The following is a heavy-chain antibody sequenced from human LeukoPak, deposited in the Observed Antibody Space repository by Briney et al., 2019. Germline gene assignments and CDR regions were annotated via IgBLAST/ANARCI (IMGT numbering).Heavy chain of an antibody. D-gene: IGHD2-15*01. CDR3: ARRRSCSGGSCYEDFDY. J-gene: IGHJ4*02. CDR1: GYSFTSYW. CDR2: IYPGDSDT. Sequence: GESLKISCKGSGYSFTSYWIGWVRQMPGKGLEWMGIIYPGDSDTRYSPSFQGQVTISADKSISTAYLQWSSLKASDTAMYYCARRRSCSGGSCYEDFDYWGQGTLVTVSS. V-gene: IGHV5-51*01.